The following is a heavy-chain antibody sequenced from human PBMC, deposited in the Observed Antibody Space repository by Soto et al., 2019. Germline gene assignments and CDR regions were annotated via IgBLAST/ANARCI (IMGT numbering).Heavy chain of an antibody. CDR1: GYTFTSYY. CDR2: INPSGGST. J-gene: IGHJ6*02. D-gene: IGHD6-6*01. V-gene: IGHV1-46*01. Sequence: ASVKVSCKASGYTFTSYYMHWVRQAPGQGLEWMGIINPSGGSTSYAQKFQGRVTMTRNTSISTAYMELSSLRSEDTAVYYCARGPSYGGSPSPFYYYYGMDVWGQGTTVTVSS. CDR3: ARGPSYGGSPSPFYYYYGMDV.